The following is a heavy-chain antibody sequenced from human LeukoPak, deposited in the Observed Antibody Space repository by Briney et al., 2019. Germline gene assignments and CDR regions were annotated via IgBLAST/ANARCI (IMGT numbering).Heavy chain of an antibody. CDR3: ATGNYYDSRGYYTFGH. Sequence: GGSLRLSCAASGFAFNKYWMHWVRQTPGKGLVWVSRINGDGSTTSYADSVKGGFTISRDNAKNTLYLQMSSLRTEDTAVYYCATGNYYDSRGYYTFGHWGQGTLVTVSS. J-gene: IGHJ4*02. V-gene: IGHV3-74*01. CDR2: INGDGSTT. CDR1: GFAFNKYW. D-gene: IGHD3-22*01.